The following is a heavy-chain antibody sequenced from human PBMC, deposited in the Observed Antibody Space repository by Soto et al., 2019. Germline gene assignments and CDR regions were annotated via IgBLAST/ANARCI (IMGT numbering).Heavy chain of an antibody. CDR3: ARGHGVVATTYFDY. Sequence: ETLSLTCAVYGGSFSGYYWSWIRQPPGKGLEWIGEINHSGSTNYNPSLKSRVTISVDTSKNQFSLKLSSVTAADTAVYYCARGHGVVATTYFDYWGQGTLVTVSS. CDR1: GGSFSGYY. D-gene: IGHD5-12*01. CDR2: INHSGST. J-gene: IGHJ4*02. V-gene: IGHV4-34*01.